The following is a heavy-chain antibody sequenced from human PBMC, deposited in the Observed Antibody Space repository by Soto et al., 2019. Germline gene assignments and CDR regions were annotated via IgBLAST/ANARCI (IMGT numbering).Heavy chain of an antibody. Sequence: QVQLVESGGGVVQPGRSLRLSCAASGFTFSSYGMHWVRQAPGKGLEWVAVISYDGSNKYYADSVKGRFTISRDNSKNTLYLQMNSLRAEDTAVYYYARDTLLATIPSFDYWGQGTLVTVSS. CDR2: ISYDGSNK. CDR3: ARDTLLATIPSFDY. V-gene: IGHV3-30*03. J-gene: IGHJ4*02. CDR1: GFTFSSYG. D-gene: IGHD5-12*01.